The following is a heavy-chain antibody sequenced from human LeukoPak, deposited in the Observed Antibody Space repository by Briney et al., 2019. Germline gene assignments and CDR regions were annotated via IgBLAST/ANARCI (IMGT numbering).Heavy chain of an antibody. J-gene: IGHJ6*02. CDR1: GFTFSNAW. CDR2: IKSKTDGGTT. D-gene: IGHD3-10*01. Sequence: GGSLRLSCAASGFTFSNAWMSWVRQAPGKGLEWVGRIKSKTDGGTTDYAAPVKGRFTISRDDSKNTLYLQMNSLKTEDTAVYYCTTDLWYYYGSGSYYWSYYYYGMDVWGQGTTVTVSS. CDR3: TTDLWYYYGSGSYYWSYYYYGMDV. V-gene: IGHV3-15*01.